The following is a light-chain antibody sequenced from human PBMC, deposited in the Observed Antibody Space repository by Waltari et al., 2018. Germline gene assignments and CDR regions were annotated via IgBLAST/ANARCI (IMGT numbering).Light chain of an antibody. CDR2: GNS. J-gene: IGLJ1*01. V-gene: IGLV1-40*01. Sequence: QFVLTQPPSVSGAPGQRVTRTCTGHSSNIWAGHEGHWSQHLPGTAAKPLIYGNSNRPSGVPARFSGSKSGTSASLAITGLQAEDEADYYCQSYDSSLSGYVFGTGTKVTVL. CDR1: SSNIWAGHE. CDR3: QSYDSSLSGYV.